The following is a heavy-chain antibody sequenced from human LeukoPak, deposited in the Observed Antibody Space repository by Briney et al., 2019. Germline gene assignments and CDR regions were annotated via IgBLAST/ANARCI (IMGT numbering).Heavy chain of an antibody. J-gene: IGHJ3*01. CDR2: IYHTGTS. D-gene: IGHD5-24*01. V-gene: IGHV4-38-2*02. CDR1: GYSISSGYY. CDR3: ARDAGNYHMRGFDV. Sequence: SETLSLTCSVSGYSISSGYYWGWIRQPPGKGLEWIGSIYHTGTSNHNPSLKSRVIISIDTSNDQVSLKLSSVTAADTAVYYCARDAGNYHMRGFDVWGPGTLVTVSS.